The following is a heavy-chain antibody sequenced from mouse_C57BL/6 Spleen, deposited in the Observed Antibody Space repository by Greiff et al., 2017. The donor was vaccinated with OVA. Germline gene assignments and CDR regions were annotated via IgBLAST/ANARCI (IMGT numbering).Heavy chain of an antibody. Sequence: QVQLQQPGAELVKPGASVKMSCKASGYTFTSYWITWVKQRPGQGLEWIGDIYPGSGSTNYNEKFKSKATLTVATSSSTASLQLRSLTSDDSAVFEGESGDDGSSYDMDEGGKGTSGTVAS. J-gene: IGHJ4*01. CDR1: GYTFTSYW. CDR2: IYPGSGST. D-gene: IGHD1-1*01. V-gene: IGHV1-55*01. CDR3: ESGDDGSSYDMDE.